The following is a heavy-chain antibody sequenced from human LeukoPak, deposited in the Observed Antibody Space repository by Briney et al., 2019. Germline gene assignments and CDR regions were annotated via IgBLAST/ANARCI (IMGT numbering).Heavy chain of an antibody. CDR1: GFAFRRYG. D-gene: IGHD4-17*01. J-gene: IGHJ4*02. V-gene: IGHV3-23*01. CDR2: ISGSGGST. CDR3: AKDPDYGDYVDMYYFDY. Sequence: GGTLRLSCAASGFAFRRYGMSWVRQAPGKGLEWVSAISGSGGSTYYADSVKGRFTISRDNSKNTLYVQMNSLRAEDTAVYYCAKDPDYGDYVDMYYFDYWGQGTLVTVSS.